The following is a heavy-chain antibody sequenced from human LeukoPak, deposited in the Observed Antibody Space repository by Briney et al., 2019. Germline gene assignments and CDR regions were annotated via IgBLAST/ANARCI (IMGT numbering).Heavy chain of an antibody. D-gene: IGHD3-10*01. CDR1: GGTFSSYT. CDR2: IIPIFGTA. V-gene: IGHV1-69*13. CDR3: ARNRRVVRGVIIVENYYYYMDV. Sequence: SVKVSCKTSGGTFSSYTISWVRQAPGQGLEWMGGIIPIFGTANYAQKFQGRVTITADESTSTVYMELSSLRSEDTAVYYCARNRRVVRGVIIVENYYYYMDVWGKGTTVTISS. J-gene: IGHJ6*03.